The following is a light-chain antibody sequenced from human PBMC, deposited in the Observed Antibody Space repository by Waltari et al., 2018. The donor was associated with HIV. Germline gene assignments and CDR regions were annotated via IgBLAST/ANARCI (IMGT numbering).Light chain of an antibody. V-gene: IGKV1-6*01. Sequence: AVQMTQSPSFLSASVGDRVTITCRASQDIRNHVGWYQQRPGKAPKLLIFTTSILQSGVPSRFSGSGTGTDFTLTISDLQPEDFATYYCLQDFNYPLMFGQGTKVEIK. CDR2: TTS. J-gene: IGKJ1*01. CDR1: QDIRNH. CDR3: LQDFNYPLM.